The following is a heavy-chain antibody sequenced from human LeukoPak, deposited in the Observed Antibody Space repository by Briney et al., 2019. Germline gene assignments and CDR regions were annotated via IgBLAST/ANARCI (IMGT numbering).Heavy chain of an antibody. CDR3: ARERARGGSSGLLDF. CDR1: VYTHTRYY. J-gene: IGHJ4*02. Sequence: SVKVSRKSSVYTHTRYYIHWVRQPPAQGREGMGIVDPGGGSRRYAQTDQGRVTMTRDTSTSTVYMELSSLRSEDTAVYYCARERARGGSSGLLDFWGQGTLVTVSS. V-gene: IGHV1-46*01. CDR2: VDPGGGSR. D-gene: IGHD6-19*01.